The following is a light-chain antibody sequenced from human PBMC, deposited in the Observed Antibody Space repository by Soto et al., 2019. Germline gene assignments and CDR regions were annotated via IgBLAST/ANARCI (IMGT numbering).Light chain of an antibody. CDR2: GAS. J-gene: IGKJ1*01. V-gene: IGKV3-20*01. CDR1: QSVSSTS. CDR3: QQYGSSLWT. Sequence: IVLTQSPGTLSLSPWERATLSCRASQSVSSTSLAWYQQKPGQAPRLLIYGASGRATGIPDRFSGSGSGTDFTLTISRLEPEDFAVYYCQQYGSSLWTFGQGTKVDI.